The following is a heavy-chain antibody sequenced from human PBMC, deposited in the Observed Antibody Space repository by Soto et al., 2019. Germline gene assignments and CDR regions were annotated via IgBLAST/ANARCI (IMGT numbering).Heavy chain of an antibody. CDR2: ISSSGSTI. Sequence: PGVSLRLSCAASGFTFSDYYMSWIRQAPGKGLEWVSYISSSGSTIYYADSVKGRFTISRDNAKNSLYLQMNSLRAEDTAVYYCAREVRYSGYLSHDYWGQGTLVTVSS. J-gene: IGHJ4*02. D-gene: IGHD5-12*01. CDR1: GFTFSDYY. V-gene: IGHV3-11*01. CDR3: AREVRYSGYLSHDY.